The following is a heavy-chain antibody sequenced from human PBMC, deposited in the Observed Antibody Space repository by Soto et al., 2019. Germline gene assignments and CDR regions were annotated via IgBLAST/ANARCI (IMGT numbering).Heavy chain of an antibody. CDR1: GFTFSSYS. Sequence: GGSLRLSCAASGFTFSSYSMNWVRQAPGKGLEWVSSISSSSSYIYYADSVKGRFTISRDNAKNSLYLQMNSLRAEDTAVYYCARTAEPGIAVAGRAGDYWGQGTLVTVSS. CDR3: ARTAEPGIAVAGRAGDY. V-gene: IGHV3-21*01. CDR2: ISSSSSYI. D-gene: IGHD6-19*01. J-gene: IGHJ4*02.